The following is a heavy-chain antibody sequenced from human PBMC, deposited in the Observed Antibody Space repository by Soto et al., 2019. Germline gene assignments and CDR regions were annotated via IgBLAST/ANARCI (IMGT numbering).Heavy chain of an antibody. CDR3: ARVKATLYRHYYFDY. V-gene: IGHV3-23*01. Sequence: PVGSLRLSCVASGFSFSPYDMNWVRQAPGKGLEWVAGLTGSGDDTYYADSVKGRFTISRVNSKNILYLQMNNLTAADTAVYFCARVKATLYRHYYFDYWGQGTPVTAPQ. J-gene: IGHJ4*02. CDR2: LTGSGDDT. D-gene: IGHD5-12*01. CDR1: GFSFSPYD.